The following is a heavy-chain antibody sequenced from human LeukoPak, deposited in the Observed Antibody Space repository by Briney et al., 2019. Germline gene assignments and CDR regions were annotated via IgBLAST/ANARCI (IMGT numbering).Heavy chain of an antibody. CDR2: ISAGSSST. D-gene: IGHD2-15*01. Sequence: GGSLRLSCAASGFTFSTYAMGWVRQAPGKGLEWVSGISAGSSSTYYADSVKGRFTISRDNFKNTLYLQMNSLRTEDTAVYYCALGGGYCSGGACYSIFDYWGQGTLVTVS. J-gene: IGHJ4*02. CDR3: ALGGGYCSGGACYSIFDY. V-gene: IGHV3-23*01. CDR1: GFTFSTYA.